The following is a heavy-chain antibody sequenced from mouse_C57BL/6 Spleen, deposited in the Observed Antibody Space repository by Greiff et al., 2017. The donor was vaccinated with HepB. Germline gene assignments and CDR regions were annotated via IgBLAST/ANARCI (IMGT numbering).Heavy chain of an antibody. J-gene: IGHJ4*01. D-gene: IGHD2-1*01. Sequence: EVMLVESEGGLVQPGSSMKLSCTASGFTFSDYYMAWVRQVPEKGLEWVANINYDGSSTYYLDSLKSRFIISRDNAKNILYLQMSSLKSEDTATYYCAREDGNYGGYAMDYWGQGTSVTVSS. CDR2: INYDGSST. CDR3: AREDGNYGGYAMDY. CDR1: GFTFSDYY. V-gene: IGHV5-16*01.